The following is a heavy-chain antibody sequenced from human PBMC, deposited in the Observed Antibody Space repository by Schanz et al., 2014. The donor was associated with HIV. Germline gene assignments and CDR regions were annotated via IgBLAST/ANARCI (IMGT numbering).Heavy chain of an antibody. CDR2: IWYDGSNK. V-gene: IGHV3-33*01. J-gene: IGHJ4*02. CDR3: ARDLPNPYFDFSGPAGDY. CDR1: GFTFSNYG. Sequence: QVQLVESGGGVVQPGRSLRLSCAASGFTFSNYGMHWVRQAPGKGLEWVAVIWYDGSNKYYADSVKGRFSISRDNSKNTLYLQMNSLRAEDTAVYYCARDLPNPYFDFSGPAGDYWGQGALVTVSS. D-gene: IGHD3-22*01.